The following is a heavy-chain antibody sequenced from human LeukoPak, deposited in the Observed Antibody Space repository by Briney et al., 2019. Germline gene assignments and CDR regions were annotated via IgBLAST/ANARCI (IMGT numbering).Heavy chain of an antibody. V-gene: IGHV3-30*18. J-gene: IGHJ4*02. CDR3: AKERAYYDILTGYWDAIDY. Sequence: GGSLRLSCAASGFAFSSYGMHWVRQAPGKGLEWVAVISYDGSNKYYADSVKGRFTISRDNSKNTLYLQMNSLRAEDTAVYYCAKERAYYDILTGYWDAIDYWGQGTLVTVSS. D-gene: IGHD3-9*01. CDR2: ISYDGSNK. CDR1: GFAFSSYG.